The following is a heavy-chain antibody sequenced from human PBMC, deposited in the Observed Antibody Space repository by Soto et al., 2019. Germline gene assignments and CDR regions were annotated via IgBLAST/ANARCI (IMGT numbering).Heavy chain of an antibody. J-gene: IGHJ2*01. V-gene: IGHV3-66*01. Sequence: GGSLRLSCAASGFTVSSNYMSWVRQAPGKGLEWVSVIYSGGSTYYADSVKGRFTISRDNSKNTLYLQMNSLRVEDTAVYSFDRDLRGYYDSSGSGYFDLWGRGTLVTVSS. CDR2: IYSGGST. D-gene: IGHD3-22*01. CDR3: DRDLRGYYDSSGSGYFDL. CDR1: GFTVSSNY.